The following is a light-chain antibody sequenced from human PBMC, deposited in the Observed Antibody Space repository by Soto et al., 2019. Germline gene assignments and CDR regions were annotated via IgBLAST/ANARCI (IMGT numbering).Light chain of an antibody. V-gene: IGKV3-20*01. CDR3: QQYGGSPRT. Sequence: EIVLTQSPGTLSLSPGERATLSCRASQSVSNRYLTWYQQKPGQAPRLLIYDASSRATGIPDRFSASGSGTDFTLTISRLEPEDFAVYYCQQYGGSPRTFGQGTKVEI. J-gene: IGKJ1*01. CDR2: DAS. CDR1: QSVSNRY.